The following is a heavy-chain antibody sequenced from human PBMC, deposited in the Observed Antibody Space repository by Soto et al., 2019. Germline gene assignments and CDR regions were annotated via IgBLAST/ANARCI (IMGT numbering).Heavy chain of an antibody. Sequence: GGSLRLSCAASGFTFSSYSMNWVRQAPGKGLEWVSSISSSSYIYYADSVKGRFTISRDNAKNSLYLQMNSLRAEDTAVYYCARDVMATTYYFDYWGQGTLVTVSS. V-gene: IGHV3-21*01. CDR3: ARDVMATTYYFDY. D-gene: IGHD5-12*01. CDR2: ISSSSYI. J-gene: IGHJ4*02. CDR1: GFTFSSYS.